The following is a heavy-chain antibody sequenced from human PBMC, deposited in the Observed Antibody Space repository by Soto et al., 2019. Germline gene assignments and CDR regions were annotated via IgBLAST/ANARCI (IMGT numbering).Heavy chain of an antibody. CDR3: SGGAGDAF. J-gene: IGHJ4*02. CDR1: ESTVSRDW. Sequence: EVHLVEAGGGLVQTGGSLRLSCAIFESTVSRDWMNWVRQAPGKGLEWVAHINQDGSEKYYVDSVKGRFTISRDNAKKSLYPEMTTRRPADTTMSSCSGGAGDAFWGQGTLVTVSS. CDR2: INQDGSEK. D-gene: IGHD1-26*01. V-gene: IGHV3-7*04.